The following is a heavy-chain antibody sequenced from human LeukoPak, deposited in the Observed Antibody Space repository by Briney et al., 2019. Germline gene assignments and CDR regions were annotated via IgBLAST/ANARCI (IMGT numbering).Heavy chain of an antibody. CDR1: GYTLTELS. CDR2: FDPEDGET. D-gene: IGHD3-3*01. Sequence: GASVKVSCEVSGYTLTELSMHWVRQAPGKGLEWMGGFDPEDGETIYAQKVQGRVTMTEDTSTDTAYMELSSLRSEDTAVYYCATVGDDFWSGYYTLFDYWGQGTLVTVSS. CDR3: ATVGDDFWSGYYTLFDY. V-gene: IGHV1-24*01. J-gene: IGHJ4*02.